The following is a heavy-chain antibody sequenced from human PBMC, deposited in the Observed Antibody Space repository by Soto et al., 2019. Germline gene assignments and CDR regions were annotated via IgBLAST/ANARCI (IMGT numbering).Heavy chain of an antibody. CDR1: GGTFSSYA. CDR3: ARASPPESTVVPAATYLDY. D-gene: IGHD2-2*01. V-gene: IGHV1-69*13. J-gene: IGHJ4*02. CDR2: IIPIFGTA. Sequence: SVKVSCKASGGTFSSYAISWVRQAPGQGLEWMGGIIPIFGTANYAQKFQGRVTITADESTSTAYMELSSLRSEDTAVYYCARASPPESTVVPAATYLDYWGQGTLVTVSS.